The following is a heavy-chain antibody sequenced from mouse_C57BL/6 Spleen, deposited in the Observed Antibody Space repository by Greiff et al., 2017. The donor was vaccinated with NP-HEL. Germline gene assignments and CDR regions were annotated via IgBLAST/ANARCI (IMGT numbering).Heavy chain of an antibody. D-gene: IGHD1-1*01. Sequence: VKLVESGAELVKPGASVKLSCKASGYTFTEYTIHWVKQRSGQGLEWIGWFYPGSGSIKYNENFKDKATLTADKSSSPVYMEFSRLTSEDSAVYFCARHGITTVVGDAMDYWGQGTSVTVSS. V-gene: IGHV1-62-2*01. CDR3: ARHGITTVVGDAMDY. CDR1: GYTFTEYT. J-gene: IGHJ4*01. CDR2: FYPGSGSI.